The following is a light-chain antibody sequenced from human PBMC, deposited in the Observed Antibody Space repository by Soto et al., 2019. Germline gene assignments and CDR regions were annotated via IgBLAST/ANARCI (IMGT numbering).Light chain of an antibody. CDR2: EVS. V-gene: IGLV2-8*01. J-gene: IGLJ2*01. CDR3: SSFAGNNNLV. CDR1: SSDVGGYNN. Sequence: QSALTQPPSASGSPGQSVTISCTGTSSDVGGYNNVSWYQQPPGKAPKLMISEVSKRPSGVPDRFSGSKSGNTASLTVSGLQAEDEADYYCSSFAGNNNLVFGGGTKLTVL.